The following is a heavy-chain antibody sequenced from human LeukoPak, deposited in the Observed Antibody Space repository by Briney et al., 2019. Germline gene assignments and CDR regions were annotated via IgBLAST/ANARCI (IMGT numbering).Heavy chain of an antibody. CDR2: ISRSSSNI. CDR1: GFIFSSYE. Sequence: PGGSLRLSCAASGFIFSSYEMSWVRQAPGKGLEWVSYISRSSSNIYYADSVKGRFTISRDNTKNSLYLQMSSLRAEDTAVYYCARAMTWGQGILVTVSS. CDR3: ARAMT. V-gene: IGHV3-48*03. J-gene: IGHJ5*02.